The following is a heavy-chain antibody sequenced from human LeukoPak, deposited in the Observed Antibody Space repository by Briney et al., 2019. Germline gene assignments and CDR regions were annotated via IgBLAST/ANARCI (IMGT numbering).Heavy chain of an antibody. CDR3: AKGGSRQQLVRYYFDY. CDR1: GFTFSSHW. D-gene: IGHD6-13*01. CDR2: INLDGSRT. V-gene: IGHV3-74*01. Sequence: GGSLRLSCAASGFTFSSHWLHWVRQAPGKGLVWVSRINLDGSRTTYADSVEGRFTISRDNSKNTLYLQMNSLRAEDTAVYHCAKGGSRQQLVRYYFDYWGQGTLVTVSS. J-gene: IGHJ4*02.